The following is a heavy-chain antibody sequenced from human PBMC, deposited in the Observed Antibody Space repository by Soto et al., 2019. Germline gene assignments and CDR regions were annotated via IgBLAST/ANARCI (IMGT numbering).Heavy chain of an antibody. D-gene: IGHD4-17*01. CDR2: INAGNGNT. J-gene: IGHJ4*02. Sequence: MYSVYHDTGQRLEWMGWINAGNGNTKYSQKFQGRVTITRDTSASTAYMELSSLRSEDTAVYYCARGAGVTTNYYFDYWGQGTLVTVSS. V-gene: IGHV1-3*01. CDR3: ARGAGVTTNYYFDY.